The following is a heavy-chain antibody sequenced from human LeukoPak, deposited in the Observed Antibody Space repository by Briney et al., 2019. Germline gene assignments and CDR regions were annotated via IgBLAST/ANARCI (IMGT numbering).Heavy chain of an antibody. CDR1: GYTFTGYY. Sequence: GASVKVSCKASGYTFTGYYMHWVRQAPGQGLEWMGWINPNSGGTNYAQKFQGRVTMTRDTSISTAYMELSRLRSDDTAVYYCVREGGDGYFPYYYYYYMDVWGKGTTVTVSS. CDR3: VREGGDGYFPYYYYYYMDV. D-gene: IGHD5-24*01. CDR2: INPNSGGT. V-gene: IGHV1-2*02. J-gene: IGHJ6*03.